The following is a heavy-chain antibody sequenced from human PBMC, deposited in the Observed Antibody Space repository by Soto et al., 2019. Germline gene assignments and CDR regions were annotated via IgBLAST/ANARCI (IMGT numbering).Heavy chain of an antibody. V-gene: IGHV3-7*01. J-gene: IGHJ4*02. CDR3: AKDHGRYGPGCDY. CDR1: GFTFNKYW. D-gene: IGHD5-18*01. CDR2: IKQDGSEK. Sequence: GGSLRLSCAASGFTFNKYWMSWVRQAPGKGLEWVASIKQDGSEKYYVDSVKGRFTISRDNAKNSLDLQMNSLRAEDTAVYYCAKDHGRYGPGCDYWGQGTLVTVSS.